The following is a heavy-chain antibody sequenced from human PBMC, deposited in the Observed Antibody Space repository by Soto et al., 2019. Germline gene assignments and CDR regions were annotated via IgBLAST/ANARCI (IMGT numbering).Heavy chain of an antibody. V-gene: IGHV5-51*01. CDR1: GYSFTSYW. CDR3: ARHYYDSTSERGPSDY. Sequence: GESLKISCKGSGYSFTSYWIGGVRQMPGKGLEWMGIIYPGDSDTRYSPSFQGQVTISADKSISTAYLQWSSLKASDTAMYYCARHYYDSTSERGPSDYWGQGTLVTVSS. J-gene: IGHJ4*02. CDR2: IYPGDSDT. D-gene: IGHD3-22*01.